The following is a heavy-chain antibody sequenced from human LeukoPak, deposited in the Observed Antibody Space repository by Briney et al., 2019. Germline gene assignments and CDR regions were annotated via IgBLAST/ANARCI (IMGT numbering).Heavy chain of an antibody. D-gene: IGHD2-8*02. CDR2: INPNSGGT. CDR3: ARDYWGGKLYYFDY. Sequence: GASVKVSCKASGYTFTGYYMHWVRQAPVQGLEWMGWINPNSGGTNYAQKFQGRVTMTRDTSISTAYMELSRLRSDDTAVYYCARDYWGGKLYYFDYWGQGTLVTVSS. J-gene: IGHJ4*02. V-gene: IGHV1-2*02. CDR1: GYTFTGYY.